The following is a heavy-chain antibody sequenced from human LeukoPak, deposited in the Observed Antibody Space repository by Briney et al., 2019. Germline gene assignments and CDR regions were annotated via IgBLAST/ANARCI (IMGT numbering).Heavy chain of an antibody. Sequence: GGSLRLSCAASGFTFSSYSMNWVRQAPGKGLEWVSVITGNGGRTYYTESVKGRFTISRDNSKNTLSLQMNSLRAEDTAVYYCAKDAVAPGSGGDYFDYWGHGTLVTVSS. V-gene: IGHV3-23*01. CDR2: ITGNGGRT. J-gene: IGHJ4*01. D-gene: IGHD3-10*01. CDR3: AKDAVAPGSGGDYFDY. CDR1: GFTFSSYS.